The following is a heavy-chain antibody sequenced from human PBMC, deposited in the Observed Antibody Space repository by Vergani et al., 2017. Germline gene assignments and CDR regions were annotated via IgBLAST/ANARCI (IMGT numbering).Heavy chain of an antibody. CDR1: GGSFTIYH. CDR3: ARVNTETNGHLYYYYYMDV. D-gene: IGHD4-11*01. V-gene: IGHV4-34*01. J-gene: IGHJ6*03. Sequence: QVQLQQWGGGLLKPSETLSLTCVVNGGSFTIYHWTWIRQSPGEGLEWVGDIDHTGRPDYNPSPKSRLPMSLDKSRTQFSLTLNSVTATDTAIYFCARVNTETNGHLYYYYYMDVWGQGTAVTVS. CDR2: IDHTGRP.